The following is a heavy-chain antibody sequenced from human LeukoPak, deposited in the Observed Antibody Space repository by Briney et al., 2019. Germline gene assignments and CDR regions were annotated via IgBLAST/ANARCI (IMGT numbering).Heavy chain of an antibody. CDR3: ASVATLTIFGVVNPYYMDV. V-gene: IGHV1-69*13. CDR2: IIPIFGTA. Sequence: SVKVSCKASGGTFSSYAISWARQAPGQGLEWMGGIIPIFGTANYAQKFQGRVTITADESTSTAYMELSSLRSEDTAVYYCASVATLTIFGVVNPYYMDVWGKGTTVTVSS. CDR1: GGTFSSYA. J-gene: IGHJ6*03. D-gene: IGHD3-3*01.